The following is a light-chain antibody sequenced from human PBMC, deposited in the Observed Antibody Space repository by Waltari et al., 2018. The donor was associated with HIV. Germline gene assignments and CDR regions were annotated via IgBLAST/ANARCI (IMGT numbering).Light chain of an antibody. CDR1: QSVRSS. Sequence: EIAMTQSPATLSVSPGERATLSCRASQSVRSSVAWYQQRPGQAPRLLIYSTSIRATGIPARFSGSGSETEFTLTISNLQSEDFAVYYCQQHSNWPLSITFGQGTRLQIK. CDR2: STS. J-gene: IGKJ5*01. CDR3: QQHSNWPLSIT. V-gene: IGKV3-15*01.